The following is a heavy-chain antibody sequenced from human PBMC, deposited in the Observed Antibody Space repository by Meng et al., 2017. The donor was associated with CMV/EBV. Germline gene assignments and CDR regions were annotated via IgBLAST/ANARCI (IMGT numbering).Heavy chain of an antibody. V-gene: IGHV4-39*01. J-gene: IGHJ4*02. CDR3: ARHPVGLRFLEWLLYPDY. CDR1: GGSIRSISYY. Sequence: SETLSLTCTVSGGSIRSISYYCAWIRQPPAQGREWIGSIYYSGSTYYTQSLKCRFTISVDTSKNQFSLKLSSVTAADTAVYYCARHPVGLRFLEWLLYPDYWGQGTLVTVSS. CDR2: IYYSGST. D-gene: IGHD3-3*01.